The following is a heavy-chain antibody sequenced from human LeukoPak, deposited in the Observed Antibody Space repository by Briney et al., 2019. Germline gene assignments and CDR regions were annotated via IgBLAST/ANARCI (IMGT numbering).Heavy chain of an antibody. Sequence: SETLSLTCTVSGYSISSGYNWGWIRQPPGKGLEWIGYIYYSGSTNYNPSLKSRVTISVDTSKNQFSLKLSSVTAADTAVYYCATIIAGSVDWGQGTLVTVSS. J-gene: IGHJ4*02. CDR1: GYSISSGYN. V-gene: IGHV4-61*01. D-gene: IGHD3-10*01. CDR2: IYYSGST. CDR3: ATIIAGSVD.